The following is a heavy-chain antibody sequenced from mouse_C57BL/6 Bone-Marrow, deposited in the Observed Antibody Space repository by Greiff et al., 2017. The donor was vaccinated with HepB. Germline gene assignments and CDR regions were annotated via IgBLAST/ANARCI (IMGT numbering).Heavy chain of an antibody. V-gene: IGHV5-9*01. CDR3: ARDWDFDY. CDR2: ISGGGGNT. J-gene: IGHJ2*01. CDR1: GFTFSSYT. D-gene: IGHD4-1*01. Sequence: DVHLVESGGGLVKPGGSLKLSCAASGFTFSSYTMSWVRQTPEKRLEWVATISGGGGNTYYPDSVKGRFTISRDNAKNTLYLQMSSLRSEDTALYYCARDWDFDYWGQGTTLTVSS.